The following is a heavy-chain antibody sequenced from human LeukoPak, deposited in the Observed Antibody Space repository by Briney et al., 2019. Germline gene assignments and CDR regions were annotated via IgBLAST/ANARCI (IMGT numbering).Heavy chain of an antibody. V-gene: IGHV4-34*01. D-gene: IGHD3-10*01. J-gene: IGHJ4*02. CDR1: GGSFSGYY. CDR3: AGFTFFRGVITFDY. Sequence: PSETLSLTCAVYGGSFSGYYWSWIRQPPGKGLEWTGSVDHSGGTYYNPSLRSRVSISVDTSKNQFSLKLSSVTAADTAVYSCAGFTFFRGVITFDYWGQGTLVTVSS. CDR2: VDHSGGT.